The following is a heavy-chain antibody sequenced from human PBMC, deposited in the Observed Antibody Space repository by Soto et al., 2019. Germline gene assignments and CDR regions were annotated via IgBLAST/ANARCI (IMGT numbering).Heavy chain of an antibody. D-gene: IGHD7-27*01. CDR1: GFTFDDYT. CDR2: ISWDGGST. CDR3: AKGAAGEPNDAFDI. V-gene: IGHV3-43*01. Sequence: GGSLRLSCAASGFTFDDYTMHWVRQAPGNGLEWVSLISWDGGSTYYADSVKGRFTISRDNSKNSLYLQMNSLRTEDTALYYCAKGAAGEPNDAFDIWGQGTMVTVSS. J-gene: IGHJ3*02.